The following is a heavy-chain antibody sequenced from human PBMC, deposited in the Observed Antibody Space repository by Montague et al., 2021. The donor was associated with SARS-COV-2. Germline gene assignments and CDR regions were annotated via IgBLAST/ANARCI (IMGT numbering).Heavy chain of an antibody. D-gene: IGHD3-3*01. CDR3: VNGWSKYLSYAALDI. CDR1: GFTSDDYT. Sequence: SLRLSCAASGFTSDDYTMHWVRQAPDKGLEWVSLISCGGISTYYADSVKGRFTISRDNTDNSLYLQMNSLRAEDTALYFCVNGWSKYLSYAALDIWGQGTTVTVSS. J-gene: IGHJ6*02. V-gene: IGHV3-43*01. CDR2: ISCGGIST.